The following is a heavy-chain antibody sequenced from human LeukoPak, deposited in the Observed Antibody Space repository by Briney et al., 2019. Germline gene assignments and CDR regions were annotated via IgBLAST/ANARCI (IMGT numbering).Heavy chain of an antibody. J-gene: IGHJ4*02. Sequence: QTGGSLRLSCAASGFTFSSHWMSWVRQGLGKGLEWVANIKQDGSETYYVDSVKGRFTISRENAKNSLYLQVNSLRAEDTAVYYCARSNREFASGTGDFWGQGTLVTVSS. CDR3: ARSNREFASGTGDF. V-gene: IGHV3-7*05. D-gene: IGHD3-10*01. CDR2: IKQDGSET. CDR1: GFTFSSHW.